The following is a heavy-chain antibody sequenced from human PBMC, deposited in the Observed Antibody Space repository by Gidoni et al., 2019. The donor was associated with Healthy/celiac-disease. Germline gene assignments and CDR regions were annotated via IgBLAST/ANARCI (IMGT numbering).Heavy chain of an antibody. V-gene: IGHV1-69*08. J-gene: IGHJ4*02. Sequence: VQLVQSGAEVKKPGSSVKVSCKASGGPFSSYTISWVRQAPGQGLEWMGRIIPILGIANYAQKFQGRVTITADKSTSTAYMELSSLRSEDTAVYYCARDTLLREGADYWGQGTLVTVSS. CDR3: ARDTLLREGADY. D-gene: IGHD3-22*01. CDR1: GGPFSSYT. CDR2: IIPILGIA.